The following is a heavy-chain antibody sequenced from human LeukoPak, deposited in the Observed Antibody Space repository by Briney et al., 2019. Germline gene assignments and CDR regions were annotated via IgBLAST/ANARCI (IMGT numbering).Heavy chain of an antibody. CDR1: GFTFSSYS. Sequence: PGGSLRLSCAASGFTFSSYSMNWVRQAPGKGLEWVSSISSSSSYIYYADSVKGRFTISRDNAKNSLYLQMNSLRAEDTAVYYCARERYYYDSSGYKGPLYFDYWGQGTLVTVSS. CDR3: ARERYYYDSSGYKGPLYFDY. D-gene: IGHD3-22*01. V-gene: IGHV3-21*01. J-gene: IGHJ4*02. CDR2: ISSSSSYI.